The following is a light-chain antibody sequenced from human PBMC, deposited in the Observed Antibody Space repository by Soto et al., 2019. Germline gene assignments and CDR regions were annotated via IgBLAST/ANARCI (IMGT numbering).Light chain of an antibody. CDR3: QQRSNWPWT. CDR1: QSVSSY. V-gene: IGKV3-11*01. Sequence: IVLTQSPATLSLSPGERATLSCGASQSVSSYLAWYQQKPGQAPRLLIYDASNRATGIPARFSGSGSGTDFTLTISSLEPEDFAVYYCQQRSNWPWTFGQGTKVDIK. CDR2: DAS. J-gene: IGKJ1*01.